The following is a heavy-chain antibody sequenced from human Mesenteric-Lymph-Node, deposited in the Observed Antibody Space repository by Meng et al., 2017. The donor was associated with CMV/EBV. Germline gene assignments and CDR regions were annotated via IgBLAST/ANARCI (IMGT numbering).Heavy chain of an antibody. CDR2: ISSSSSYT. CDR1: GFTFSDYY. J-gene: IGHJ5*02. V-gene: IGHV3-11*06. Sequence: ASGFTFSDYYMSWIRQAPGKGLEWVSYISSSSSYTNYADSVKGRFTISRDNAKNSLYLQMNSLRAEDTAVYYCARHEYSSSYRVDPWGQGTLVTVSS. CDR3: ARHEYSSSYRVDP. D-gene: IGHD6-6*01.